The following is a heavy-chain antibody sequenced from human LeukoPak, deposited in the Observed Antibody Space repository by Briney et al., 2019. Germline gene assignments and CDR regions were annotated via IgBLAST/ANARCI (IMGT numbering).Heavy chain of an antibody. V-gene: IGHV3-53*01. CDR1: GFTVSSNS. J-gene: IGHJ6*03. Sequence: GGSLRLSCTVSGFTVSSNSMSWVRQAPGKGLEWVSFIYSDNTHYSDSVKGRFTISRDNAKNSLYLQMNSLRAEDTAVYYCARVIYYHYYYMDVWGKGTTVTVSS. CDR2: IYSDNT. CDR3: ARVIYYHYYYMDV.